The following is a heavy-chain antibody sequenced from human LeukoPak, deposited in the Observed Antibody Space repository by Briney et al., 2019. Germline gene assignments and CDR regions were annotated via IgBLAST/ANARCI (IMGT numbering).Heavy chain of an antibody. CDR3: ARVGRSKLLWFGELSP. D-gene: IGHD3-10*01. J-gene: IGHJ5*02. CDR1: GYTFTSYG. CDR2: INPSGGST. V-gene: IGHV1-46*01. Sequence: ASVKVSCKASGYTFTSYGISWVRQAPGQGLEWMGIINPSGGSTSYAQKFQGRVTMTRDTSTSTVYMELSSLRSEDTAVYYCARVGRSKLLWFGELSPWGQGTLVTVSS.